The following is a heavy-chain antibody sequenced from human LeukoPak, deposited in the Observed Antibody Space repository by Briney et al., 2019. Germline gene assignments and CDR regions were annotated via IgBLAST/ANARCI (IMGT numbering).Heavy chain of an antibody. CDR3: AKDLAVAGTAGGSRY. V-gene: IGHV3-23*01. CDR2: ISGSGGST. J-gene: IGHJ4*02. D-gene: IGHD6-19*01. Sequence: SCKASGGTFSSYAMSWVRQAPGKGLEWVSAISGSGGSTYYADSVKGRFTISRDNSKNTLYLQMNSLRAEDTAVYYCAKDLAVAGTAGGSRYWGQGTLVTVSS. CDR1: GGTFSSYA.